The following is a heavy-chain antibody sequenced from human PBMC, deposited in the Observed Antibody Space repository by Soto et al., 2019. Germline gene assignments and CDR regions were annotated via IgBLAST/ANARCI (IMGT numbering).Heavy chain of an antibody. D-gene: IGHD2-2*01. CDR2: IYYSGST. CDR1: GGSISSSSYY. CDR3: ARDVLGYIVVVPAAMYAWFDP. Sequence: QLQLQESGPGLVKPSETLSLTCTVSGGSISSSSYYWGWIRQPPGKGLEWIGSIYYSGSTYYNPSLKSRVTISVDTSKNQFSLKLSSVTAADTAVYYCARDVLGYIVVVPAAMYAWFDPWGQGTLVTVSS. J-gene: IGHJ5*02. V-gene: IGHV4-39*02.